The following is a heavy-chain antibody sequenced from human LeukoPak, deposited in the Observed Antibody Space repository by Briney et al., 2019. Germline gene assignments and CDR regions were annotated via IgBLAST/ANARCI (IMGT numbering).Heavy chain of an antibody. CDR3: ARFSTRFGSGCSDASCYVHY. CDR1: GGSISGHY. Sequence: SETLSLTCTVSGGSISGHYWTWIRLPPGKGLELVGHICSTGATHYNPSLRGRVTLSIDTSKNQFSLTLTSVNVEDTAVYYCARFSTRFGSGCSDASCYVHYWGQGTQVTVSP. V-gene: IGHV4-59*11. CDR2: ICSTGAT. D-gene: IGHD2-2*01. J-gene: IGHJ4*02.